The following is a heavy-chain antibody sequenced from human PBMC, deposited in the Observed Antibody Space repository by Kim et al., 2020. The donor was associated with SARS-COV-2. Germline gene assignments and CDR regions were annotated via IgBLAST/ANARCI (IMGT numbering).Heavy chain of an antibody. Sequence: SQTLSLTCAISGDSVSSNSAAWNWIRQSPSRGLEWLGRTYYRSKWYNDYAVSVKSRITINPDTSKNQFSLQLNSVTPEDTAVYYCARRRLPDIVVVPAAIDAFDIWGQGTMVTVSS. V-gene: IGHV6-1*01. J-gene: IGHJ3*02. CDR3: ARRRLPDIVVVPAAIDAFDI. CDR1: GDSVSSNSAA. CDR2: TYYRSKWYN. D-gene: IGHD2-2*02.